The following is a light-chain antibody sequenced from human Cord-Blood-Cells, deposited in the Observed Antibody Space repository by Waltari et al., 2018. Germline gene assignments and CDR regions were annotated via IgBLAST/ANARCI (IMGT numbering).Light chain of an antibody. J-gene: IGLJ3*02. CDR2: RDS. Sequence: SYELTQPLSVSVALGQTARITCGGNNLGSKNVPWYQQKPGQAPVLVIYRDSNRPSGIPERFSGSNSGNTATLTISRAQAGDEADYDCQVWDSSTADWVFGGGTKLTVL. CDR3: QVWDSSTADWV. V-gene: IGLV3-9*01. CDR1: NLGSKN.